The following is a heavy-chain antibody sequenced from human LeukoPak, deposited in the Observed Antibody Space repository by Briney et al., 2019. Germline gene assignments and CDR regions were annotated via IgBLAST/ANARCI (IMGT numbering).Heavy chain of an antibody. CDR3: ARASIAVAGTADY. J-gene: IGHJ4*02. CDR2: ISSSSSYI. CDR1: GFTFSSYS. V-gene: IGHV3-21*01. Sequence: NPGGSLRLSCAASGFTFSSYSMSWVRQAPGKGLEWVSSISSSSSYIYYADSVKGRFTISRDNAKNSLYLQMNSLRAEDTAVYYCARASIAVAGTADYWGQGTLVTVSS. D-gene: IGHD6-19*01.